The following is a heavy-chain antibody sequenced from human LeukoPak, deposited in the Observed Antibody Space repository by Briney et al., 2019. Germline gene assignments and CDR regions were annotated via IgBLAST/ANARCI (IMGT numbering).Heavy chain of an antibody. J-gene: IGHJ4*02. CDR2: ISYDGSNK. Sequence: GRSLRLSCAASGFTFSSYGMHWVRQAPGKGLEWVAVISYDGSNKYYADSVKGRFTISRDNSKNTLYLQMNSLRAEDTAVYYCAKDRLQLVQYYFDYWGQGTLVTVSS. CDR1: GFTFSSYG. D-gene: IGHD6-6*01. CDR3: AKDRLQLVQYYFDY. V-gene: IGHV3-30*18.